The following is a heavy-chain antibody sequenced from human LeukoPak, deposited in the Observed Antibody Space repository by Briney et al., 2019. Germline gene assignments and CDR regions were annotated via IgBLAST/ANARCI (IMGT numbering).Heavy chain of an antibody. V-gene: IGHV1-3*01. CDR1: GYTFTSYA. CDR2: INAGNGNT. D-gene: IGHD2-15*01. CDR3: ARDDERYCSGGSCYSISSRDGMDV. J-gene: IGHJ6*02. Sequence: ASVKVSCKASGYTFTSYAMHWVRQAPGQRLEWMGWINAGNGNTKYSQKFQGRVTITRDTSASTAYMELSSLRSDDTAVYYCARDDERYCSGGSCYSISSRDGMDVWGQGTTVTVSS.